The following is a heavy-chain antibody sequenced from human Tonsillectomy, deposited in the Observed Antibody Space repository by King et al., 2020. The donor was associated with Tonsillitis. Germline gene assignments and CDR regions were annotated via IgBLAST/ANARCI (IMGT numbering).Heavy chain of an antibody. J-gene: IGHJ6*04. CDR3: GREQGCGDDCTQPANNYVYSGVDV. CDR1: GFMFSRYG. V-gene: IGHV3-33*05. D-gene: IGHD2-21*02. Sequence: VQLVESGGGVVQPGRSLRLTCAASGFMFSRYGMHWARQAPGKGLEWVAVISYDGNEKYYAGSVKGRFTISRDDSTNTLDLQMSSLRAEDTAIYFCGREQGCGDDCTQPANNYVYSGVDVWGEGTTVTVSS. CDR2: ISYDGNEK.